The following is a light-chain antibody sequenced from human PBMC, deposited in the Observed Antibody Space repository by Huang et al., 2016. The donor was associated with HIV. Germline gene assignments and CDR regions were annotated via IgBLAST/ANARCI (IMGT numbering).Light chain of an antibody. J-gene: IGKJ1*01. CDR3: QQSSNWPRT. CDR2: DAS. CDR1: QSVSSY. Sequence: EIVLTQSPATLSLSPGERATLSCWASQSVSSYLAWYQQKPGQAPRLLIYDASNRATGIPARCSGSGSGTDFTLTISSLEPEDFAVYYCQQSSNWPRTFGQGTKVEIK. V-gene: IGKV3-11*01.